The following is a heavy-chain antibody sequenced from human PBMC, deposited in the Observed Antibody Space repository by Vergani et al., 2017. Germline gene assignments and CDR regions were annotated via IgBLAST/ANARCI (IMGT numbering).Heavy chain of an antibody. Sequence: HVQLVQSGAEVKKPGASVKVSCKASGYTFTSYYMHWVRQAPGQGLEWMGIINPSGGITSYAQKFQGRVTMTRDTSTSTVYMELSSLRSEDTAVYYCTRHVPCGDGACLHFDHWGQGTQVTVSS. J-gene: IGHJ4*02. CDR3: TRHVPCGDGACLHFDH. D-gene: IGHD2-21*01. V-gene: IGHV1-46*01. CDR1: GYTFTSYY. CDR2: INPSGGIT.